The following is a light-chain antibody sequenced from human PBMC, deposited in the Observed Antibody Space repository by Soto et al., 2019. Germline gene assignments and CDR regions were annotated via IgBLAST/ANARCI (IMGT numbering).Light chain of an antibody. V-gene: IGLV2-14*01. J-gene: IGLJ2*01. CDR1: SSDIGDYNY. CDR3: SPYKRGNMLV. CDR2: EVN. Sequence: QSALTQPASVSGSPGQSITISCTGTSSDIGDYNYVSWYQQHPGKAPKLMIYEVNNRPSGVSNRFSGSKSGNTASLTISGLQAEDEADYYCSPYKRGNMLVFGGGTKLTVL.